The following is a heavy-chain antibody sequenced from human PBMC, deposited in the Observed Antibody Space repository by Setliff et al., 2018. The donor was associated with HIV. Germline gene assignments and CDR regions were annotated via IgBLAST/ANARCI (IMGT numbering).Heavy chain of an antibody. CDR1: GFTFSSYS. J-gene: IGHJ4*02. D-gene: IGHD3-22*01. CDR3: ARDQVPNYYDSSGYYYIDY. CDR2: ISSISSHI. V-gene: IGHV3-21*01. Sequence: GSLRLSCAASGFTFSSYSMNWVRQAPGKGLEWVSSISSISSHIYYADSVKGRFTISRDTARNSLYLQMNSLRAEDTAVYYCARDQVPNYYDSSGYYYIDYWGQGTLVTVSS.